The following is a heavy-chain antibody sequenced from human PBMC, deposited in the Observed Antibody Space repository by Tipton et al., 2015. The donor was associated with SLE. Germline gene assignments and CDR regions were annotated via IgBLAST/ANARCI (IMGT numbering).Heavy chain of an antibody. Sequence: TPSLTCTVSGGSISSYYWSWIRQPPGKGLEWIGYIYYSGSTNYNPSLKSRVTISVDTSKNQFSLKLSSVTAADTAVYYCARARGAAGKDLDYWGQGTLVTVSS. J-gene: IGHJ4*02. CDR3: ARARGAAGKDLDY. D-gene: IGHD6-13*01. CDR2: IYYSGST. V-gene: IGHV4-59*01. CDR1: GGSISSYY.